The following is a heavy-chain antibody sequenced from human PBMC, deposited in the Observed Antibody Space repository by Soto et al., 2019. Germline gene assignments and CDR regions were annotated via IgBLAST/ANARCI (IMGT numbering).Heavy chain of an antibody. J-gene: IGHJ4*02. D-gene: IGHD3-16*01. CDR3: AKAGRGHSYAYYFDF. Sequence: PGGSLRLSCAASGFTFSSYAMIWVRQAPGKGLEWVSAISGRGATTYFADSAEGRFTITRDNSKNTLFLQLNSLRVDETGIYYCAKAGRGHSYAYYFDFWGQGTLVTVSS. CDR2: ISGRGATT. CDR1: GFTFSSYA. V-gene: IGHV3-23*01.